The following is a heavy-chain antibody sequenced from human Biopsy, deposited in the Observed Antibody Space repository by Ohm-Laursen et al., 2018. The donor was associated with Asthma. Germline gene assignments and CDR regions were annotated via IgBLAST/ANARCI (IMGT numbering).Heavy chain of an antibody. J-gene: IGHJ6*02. CDR3: VRGSSSWHHGPFHYYYGLDV. CDR1: SGSGGYMRSGNYY. D-gene: IGHD6-13*01. Sequence: PGTLSLTCSLSSGSGGYMRSGNYYWGWIRQPPGKGLEWIGSIYYSGTTYYNPSLESRVTVSANTSKNQFSLKLTFVTAADAAVYYCVRGSSSWHHGPFHYYYGLDVWGQGTTATVSS. CDR2: IYYSGTT. V-gene: IGHV4-39*01.